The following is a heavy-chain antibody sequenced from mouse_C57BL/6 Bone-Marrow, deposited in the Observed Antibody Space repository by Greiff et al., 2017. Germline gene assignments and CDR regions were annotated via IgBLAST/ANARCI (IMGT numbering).Heavy chain of an antibody. Sequence: QVQLQQSGPELVKPGASVKISCKASGYAFSSSWMNWVKQRPGKGLEWIGRIYPGDGDTNYNGKFKGKATLTAAKSSSTAYMQLSSLTSEDSAVYFCARQLRPHYYAMDYWGQGTSVTVSS. D-gene: IGHD3-2*02. V-gene: IGHV1-82*01. CDR3: ARQLRPHYYAMDY. J-gene: IGHJ4*01. CDR1: GYAFSSSW. CDR2: IYPGDGDT.